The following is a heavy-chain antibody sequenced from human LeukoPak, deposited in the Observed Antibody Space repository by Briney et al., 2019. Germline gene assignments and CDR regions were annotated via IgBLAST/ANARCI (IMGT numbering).Heavy chain of an antibody. Sequence: KPSETLSLTCAVYGGSFSGYYWSWIRQPPGKGLEWIGEINHSGSTNYNPSHKSRVTISVDTSKNQFSLKLSSVTAADTAVYYCARVYSGSYNYWGQGTLVTVSS. CDR1: GGSFSGYY. V-gene: IGHV4-34*01. D-gene: IGHD1-26*01. J-gene: IGHJ4*02. CDR2: INHSGST. CDR3: ARVYSGSYNY.